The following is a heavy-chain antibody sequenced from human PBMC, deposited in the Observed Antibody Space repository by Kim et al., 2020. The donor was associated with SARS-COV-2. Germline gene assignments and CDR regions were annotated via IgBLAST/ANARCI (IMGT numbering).Heavy chain of an antibody. CDR3: ARVGICSSSSCYWFDP. V-gene: IGHV4-34*01. Sequence: SETLSLTCAVYGGSFSGYYWSWIRQPPGKGLEWIGEINRSGSTNYNPSLKSRVTISRDTSKNQFSLKLSSVTAADTAVYYCARVGICSSSSCYWFDPWGQGTLVIVSS. D-gene: IGHD2-15*01. CDR1: GGSFSGYY. J-gene: IGHJ5*02. CDR2: INRSGST.